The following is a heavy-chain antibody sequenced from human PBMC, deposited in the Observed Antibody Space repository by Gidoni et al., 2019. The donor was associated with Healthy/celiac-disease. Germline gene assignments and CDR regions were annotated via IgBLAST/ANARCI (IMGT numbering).Heavy chain of an antibody. CDR1: GGSISSCDYY. CDR2: IYYSGST. V-gene: IGHV4-30-4*01. Sequence: QVQLQESGPGLVKPSQTLSLTCTVSGGSISSCDYYWSWIRQPPGKVLEWIGYIYYSGSTYYNPSLKSRVTISVDTSKNQFSLKLSSVTAADTAVYYCARALVGARGARLWYFDLWGRGTLVTVSS. D-gene: IGHD1-26*01. CDR3: ARALVGARGARLWYFDL. J-gene: IGHJ2*01.